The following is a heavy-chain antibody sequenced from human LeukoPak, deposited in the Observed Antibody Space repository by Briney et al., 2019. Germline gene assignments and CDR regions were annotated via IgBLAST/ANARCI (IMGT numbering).Heavy chain of an antibody. D-gene: IGHD2-2*01. CDR2: IIPIFGTT. J-gene: IGHJ4*02. CDR3: ARDRVIEYCSSTSCYGLGY. V-gene: IGHV1-69*05. CDR1: GGTFSSYA. Sequence: GASVKLSCKASGGTFSSYAISWVRQAPGQGLEWMGRIIPIFGTTNYAQKFQGRVTITTDESTSTPYMELSSLRSEDTAVYYCARDRVIEYCSSTSCYGLGYWGQGTLVTVSS.